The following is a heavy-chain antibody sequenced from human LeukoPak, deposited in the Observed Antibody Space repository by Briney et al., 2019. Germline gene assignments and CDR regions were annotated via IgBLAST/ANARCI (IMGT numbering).Heavy chain of an antibody. J-gene: IGHJ4*02. Sequence: SETLSLTCTVSGGSISSSSYYWGWIRQPPGKGLEWIGSIYYSGSTYYNPSLKSRVTISVDTSKNQFSLKLSSVTAADTAVYYCAQTGYDSSGYRDYWGQGTLVTVSS. V-gene: IGHV4-39*07. D-gene: IGHD3-22*01. CDR1: GGSISSSSYY. CDR2: IYYSGST. CDR3: AQTGYDSSGYRDY.